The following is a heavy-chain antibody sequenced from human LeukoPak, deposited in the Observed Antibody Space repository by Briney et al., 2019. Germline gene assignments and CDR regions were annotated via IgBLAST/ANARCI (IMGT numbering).Heavy chain of an antibody. J-gene: IGHJ4*02. CDR3: AKGGRSYYGSGRPFDY. Sequence: PGGSLRLSCAASGFTFSSYAMSWVRQAPGKGLEWVSAISGSGGSTYYADSMKGRFTISRDNSKNTLYLQMNGLRAEDTAVYYCAKGGRSYYGSGRPFDYWGQGTLVTVSS. CDR2: ISGSGGST. V-gene: IGHV3-23*01. CDR1: GFTFSSYA. D-gene: IGHD3-10*01.